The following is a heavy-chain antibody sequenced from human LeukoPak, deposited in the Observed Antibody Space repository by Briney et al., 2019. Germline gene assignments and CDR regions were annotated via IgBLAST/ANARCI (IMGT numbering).Heavy chain of an antibody. D-gene: IGHD2-2*01. CDR3: ARPKGRIVVVPAAYTLDY. CDR1: GFTVSSNY. Sequence: GGSLRLSCAASGFTVSSNYMSWVRQAPGKGLEWVSVIYSGGSTYYADSVKGRFTISRDNSKNTLYLQMNSLRSDDTAVYYCARPKGRIVVVPAAYTLDYWGQGTLVTVSS. CDR2: IYSGGST. V-gene: IGHV3-53*05. J-gene: IGHJ4*02.